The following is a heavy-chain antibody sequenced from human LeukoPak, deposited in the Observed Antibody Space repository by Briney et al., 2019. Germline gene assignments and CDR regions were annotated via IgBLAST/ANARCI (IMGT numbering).Heavy chain of an antibody. Sequence: GGSLRLFCAASGFTFSSYWMHWVRQAPGKGLVWVTRINRDGSSTIYADSVKGRFPLSRDNAENTLYLQMTSLRAEDPAVYYCAREGLVGAEDYWGQGTLVTVSS. CDR3: AREGLVGAEDY. J-gene: IGHJ4*02. CDR2: INRDGSST. D-gene: IGHD1-26*01. V-gene: IGHV3-74*01. CDR1: GFTFSSYW.